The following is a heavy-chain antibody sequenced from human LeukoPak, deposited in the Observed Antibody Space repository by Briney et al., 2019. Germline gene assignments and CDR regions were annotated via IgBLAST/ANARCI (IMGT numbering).Heavy chain of an antibody. CDR3: ARGRMVTYDY. J-gene: IGHJ4*02. CDR1: GYSISSGYY. Sequence: SETLSLTCTVSGYSISSGYYWGWIRQPPGKGLEWIGYIYYSGSTNYNPSLKSRVTISVDTSKNQFSLKLSSVTAADTAVYYCARGRMVTYDYWGQGTLVTVSS. CDR2: IYYSGST. D-gene: IGHD5-18*01. V-gene: IGHV4-61*05.